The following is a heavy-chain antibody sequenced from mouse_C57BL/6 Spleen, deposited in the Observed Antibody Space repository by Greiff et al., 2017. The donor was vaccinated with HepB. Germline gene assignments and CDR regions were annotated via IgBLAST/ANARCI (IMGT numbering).Heavy chain of an antibody. CDR1: GYAFSSSW. CDR2: IYPGDGDT. Sequence: VKLQESGPELVKPGASVKISCKASGYAFSSSWMNWVKQRPGKGLEWIGRIYPGDGDTNYNGKFKGKATLTADKSSSTAYMQLSSLTSEDSAVYFCARKYGNGYYAMDYWGQGTSVTVSS. V-gene: IGHV1-82*01. CDR3: ARKYGNGYYAMDY. J-gene: IGHJ4*01. D-gene: IGHD2-10*02.